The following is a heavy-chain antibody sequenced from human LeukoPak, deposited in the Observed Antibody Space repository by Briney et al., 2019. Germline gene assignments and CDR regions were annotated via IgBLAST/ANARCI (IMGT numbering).Heavy chain of an antibody. CDR1: GYTFPNFG. V-gene: IGHV1-18*01. CDR2: ISPNSGNT. Sequence: AAVKVSCKASGYTFPNFGITWVRHAPGQGLEWMGWISPNSGNTKSAQKFQGRVTMTTDTSTSTAYMELRSLRSDDTAVYYCAKEDSGYYYDSMGYWGQGTLVTVSS. CDR3: AKEDSGYYYDSMGY. D-gene: IGHD3-22*01. J-gene: IGHJ4*02.